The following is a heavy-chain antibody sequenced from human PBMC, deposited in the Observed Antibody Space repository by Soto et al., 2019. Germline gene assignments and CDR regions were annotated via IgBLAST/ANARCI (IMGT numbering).Heavy chain of an antibody. V-gene: IGHV3-23*01. CDR2: TSGSGVGT. J-gene: IGHJ5*02. Sequence: SGGSLRLSCAASGFTLSSYAMSWVRQAPGKGLEWVAATSGSGVGTYYADSVKGRFTISRDNAKNSLYLQMNSLRDEDTAVYYCARESLRYFDWFDPWGQGTLVTVSS. CDR3: ARESLRYFDWFDP. CDR1: GFTLSSYA. D-gene: IGHD3-9*01.